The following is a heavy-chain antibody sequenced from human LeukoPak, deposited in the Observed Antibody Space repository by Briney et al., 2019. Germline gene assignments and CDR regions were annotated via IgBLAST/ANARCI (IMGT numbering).Heavy chain of an antibody. CDR1: GGSVSTNSAT. Sequence: SQTLSLTCAISGGSVSTNSATWTWLRQSPSRGLEWLGRTYYRSKWNNDYAVSMKSRMTINPDTSKNQFSLQLNSVTPEDTAVYYCARLVGAAWFDSWGQGTLVTVSS. CDR2: TYYRSKWNN. J-gene: IGHJ5*01. V-gene: IGHV6-1*01. D-gene: IGHD1-26*01. CDR3: ARLVGAAWFDS.